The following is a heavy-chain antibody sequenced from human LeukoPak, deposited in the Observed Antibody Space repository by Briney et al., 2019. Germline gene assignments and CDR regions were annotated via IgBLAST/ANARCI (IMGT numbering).Heavy chain of an antibody. D-gene: IGHD1-26*01. J-gene: IGHJ4*02. CDR3: AKGSELLETGGYFDY. CDR1: GFTFDDYA. Sequence: QAGGSLRLSCVASGFTFDDYAMHWVRQAPGKGLEWVSLISWDGGSTYYADSVKGRFTISRDNSKNSLYLQMYSLRAEDTALYYCAKGSELLETGGYFDYWGQGTLVTVSS. V-gene: IGHV3-43D*03. CDR2: ISWDGGST.